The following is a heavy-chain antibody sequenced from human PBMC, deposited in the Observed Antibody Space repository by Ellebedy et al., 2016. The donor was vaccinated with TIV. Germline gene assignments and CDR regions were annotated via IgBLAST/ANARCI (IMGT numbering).Heavy chain of an antibody. CDR2: IDAGGST. CDR1: GGSINGYY. V-gene: IGHV4-4*07. D-gene: IGHD2-2*02. Sequence: SETLSLXXSASGGSINGYYWSWIRQSAGKPLQWIGRIDAGGSTNYNPSLTSRVTMSVDTSRNQFYLKMTSLTAADTAVYYCGRNPYCGSSTCYNIYMDVWGKGTTVTVSS. J-gene: IGHJ6*04. CDR3: GRNPYCGSSTCYNIYMDV.